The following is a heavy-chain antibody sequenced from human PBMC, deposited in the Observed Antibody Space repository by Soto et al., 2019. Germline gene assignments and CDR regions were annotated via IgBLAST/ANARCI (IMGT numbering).Heavy chain of an antibody. CDR1: GDSISRGGYY. Sequence: QVQLQESGPGLVKPSQTLSLSCTVSGDSISRGGYYWNWIRQHPRKGLEWIGYIYHSGSTNYNPSLKSRVTISVDTSKNQLSLELTNVTAADTAVYYCVRYGAGAYGLGRFGPWGQGILVTVSS. CDR2: IYHSGST. CDR3: VRYGAGAYGLGRFGP. D-gene: IGHD2-21*01. J-gene: IGHJ5*02. V-gene: IGHV4-31*03.